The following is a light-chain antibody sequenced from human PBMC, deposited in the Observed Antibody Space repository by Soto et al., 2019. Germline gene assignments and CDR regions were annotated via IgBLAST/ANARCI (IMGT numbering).Light chain of an antibody. CDR1: QSINRY. J-gene: IGKJ2*01. Sequence: DIQMTQSPSSLSASVGDRVSITCRASQSINRYLNWYQQKPGKAPKLLIYAASSLQSGVPSRFSGSGSGTDFTFTISSLQPEDFATYYCQQSSSAPPYTFGQGTKLEIK. CDR2: AAS. CDR3: QQSSSAPPYT. V-gene: IGKV1-39*01.